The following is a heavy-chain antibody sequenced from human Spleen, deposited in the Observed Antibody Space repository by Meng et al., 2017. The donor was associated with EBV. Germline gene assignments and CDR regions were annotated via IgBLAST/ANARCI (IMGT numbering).Heavy chain of an antibody. V-gene: IGHV3-74*01. J-gene: IGHJ4*02. CDR2: INEDGTTT. D-gene: IGHD1-14*01. Sequence: EVQLVESGGGLVQPGGSLVLSCAASEFSFSTYWMHWVRQAPGEGLAWVSRINEDGTTTNYADSVTGRFTIYRDNAKNTLYLQMNGLRVEDTATYYCSRDLAGPRDYWGQGTLVTVSS. CDR1: EFSFSTYW. CDR3: SRDLAGPRDY.